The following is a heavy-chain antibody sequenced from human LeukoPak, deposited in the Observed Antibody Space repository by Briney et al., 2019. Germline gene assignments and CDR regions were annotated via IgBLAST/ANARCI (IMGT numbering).Heavy chain of an antibody. CDR1: GHTFTGYY. CDR2: INPNSGGT. D-gene: IGHD3-22*01. J-gene: IGHJ4*02. CDR3: ARGATLTHYDSSGYYGY. Sequence: ASVKVSCKASGHTFTGYYFHWVRQAPGQGLEWMGWINPNSGGTNYAQKLQGRVTMTTDTSTSTAYMELRSLRSDDTAVYYCARGATLTHYDSSGYYGYCGQGTLVTVSS. V-gene: IGHV1-2*02.